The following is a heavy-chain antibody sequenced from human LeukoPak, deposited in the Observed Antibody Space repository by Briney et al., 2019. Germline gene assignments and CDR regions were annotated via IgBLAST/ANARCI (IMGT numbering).Heavy chain of an antibody. Sequence: GGSLRLSCAATGLTVSSSYMSWVRQAPGKGLEWVSIIYNDGSTYYADSMKGRFTISRDNSKNTLYLQVNSLRAEDTAMYYCARNILFAFDIWGQGTMVTVSS. CDR2: IYNDGST. V-gene: IGHV3-53*01. D-gene: IGHD2/OR15-2a*01. CDR3: ARNILFAFDI. CDR1: GLTVSSSY. J-gene: IGHJ3*02.